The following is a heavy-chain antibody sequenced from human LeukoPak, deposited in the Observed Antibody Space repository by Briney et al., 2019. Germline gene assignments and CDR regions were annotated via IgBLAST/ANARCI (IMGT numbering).Heavy chain of an antibody. CDR1: DFTFSSYS. Sequence: GGSLRLSCVASDFTFSSYSMNWVRQAPGKGLEWVSAISSSGIHIDYADSVKGRFTISRDNAKNSLYLQMNSLRAEDTAAYYCARRAGRSGYYYFDYWGQGTLVTVSS. CDR2: ISSSGIHI. V-gene: IGHV3-21*01. D-gene: IGHD3-22*01. CDR3: ARRAGRSGYYYFDY. J-gene: IGHJ4*02.